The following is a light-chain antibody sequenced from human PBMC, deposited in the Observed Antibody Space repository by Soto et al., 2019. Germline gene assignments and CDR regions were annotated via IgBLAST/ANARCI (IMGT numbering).Light chain of an antibody. J-gene: IGKJ1*01. CDR1: QSVRSDY. Sequence: EIVLTQSPDTLSLSPGQRATLSCRASQSVRSDYFAWYQQKPGQAPRVIIFGASNRATGIPDRFSGSGSGTDFTLTISRLEPEDFAVYYCQQYGSSGTFGQGTKVDIK. CDR2: GAS. V-gene: IGKV3-20*01. CDR3: QQYGSSGT.